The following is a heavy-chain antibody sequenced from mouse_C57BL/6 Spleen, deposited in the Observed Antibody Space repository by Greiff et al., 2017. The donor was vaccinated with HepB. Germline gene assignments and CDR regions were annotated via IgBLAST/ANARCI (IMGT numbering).Heavy chain of an antibody. CDR3: ARGGTLTGSYFDY. CDR2: INPYNGGT. J-gene: IGHJ2*01. CDR1: GYTFTDYY. V-gene: IGHV1-19*01. Sequence: EVKLQESGPVLVKPGASVKMSCKASGYTFTDYYMNWVKQSHGKSLEWIGVINPYNGGTSYNQKFKGKATLTVDKSSSTAYMELNSLTSEDSAVYYCARGGTLTGSYFDYWGQGTTLTVSS. D-gene: IGHD4-1*01.